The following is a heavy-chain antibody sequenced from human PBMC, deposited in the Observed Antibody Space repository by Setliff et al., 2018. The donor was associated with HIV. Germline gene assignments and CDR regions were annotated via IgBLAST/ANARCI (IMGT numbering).Heavy chain of an antibody. D-gene: IGHD3-22*01. CDR1: GYTFTDYY. Sequence: ASVKVSCKASGYTFTDYYIHWVQQAPGKGLEWMGRVDPEDGETTYAEKFQGRITITADTSTDTAYLELSSLRSEDSAFYYCTTPLDSSGYFGSDYFDYWGQGALVT. V-gene: IGHV1-69-2*01. J-gene: IGHJ4*02. CDR3: TTPLDSSGYFGSDYFDY. CDR2: VDPEDGET.